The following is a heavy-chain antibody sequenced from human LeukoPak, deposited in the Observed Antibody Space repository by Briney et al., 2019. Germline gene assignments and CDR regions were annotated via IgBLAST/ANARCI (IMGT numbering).Heavy chain of an antibody. V-gene: IGHV3-9*01. CDR2: ISWNSGSI. CDR3: AKDMHYDSSGYFDY. CDR1: GFTFDDYA. Sequence: GGSLRLSCAASGFTFDDYAMHWVRQAPGKGLEWVSGISWNSGSIGYADSVEGRFTISRDNAKNSLYLQMNSLRAEDTALYYCAKDMHYDSSGYFDYWGQGTLVTVSS. D-gene: IGHD3-22*01. J-gene: IGHJ4*02.